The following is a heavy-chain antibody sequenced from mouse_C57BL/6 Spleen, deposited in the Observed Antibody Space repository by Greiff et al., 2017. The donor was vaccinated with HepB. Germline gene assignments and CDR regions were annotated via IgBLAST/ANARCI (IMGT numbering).Heavy chain of an antibody. J-gene: IGHJ2*01. CDR2: IYPGDGDT. Sequence: VQLVESGPELVKPGASVKISCKASGYAFSSSWMNWVKQRPGKGLEWIGRIYPGDGDTNYNGKFKGKATLTADKSSSTAYMQLSSLTSEDSAVYFCARSGYYYGLDYWGQGTTLTVSS. CDR1: GYAFSSSW. D-gene: IGHD1-1*01. CDR3: ARSGYYYGLDY. V-gene: IGHV1-82*01.